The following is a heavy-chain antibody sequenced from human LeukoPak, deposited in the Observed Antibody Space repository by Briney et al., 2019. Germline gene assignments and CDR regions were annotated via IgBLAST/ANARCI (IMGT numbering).Heavy chain of an antibody. CDR3: AKPNGGAYYYYYMDV. CDR2: IRYDGSNK. J-gene: IGHJ6*03. V-gene: IGHV3-30*02. Sequence: GGSLRLSCAASGFTFSSYGMHWVRQAPGKGLEWVAFIRYDGSNKYYADSVKGRFTISRDNSKNTLYLQMNSLRAEDTAVYYCAKPNGGAYYYYYMDVWGKGTTVTVSS. D-gene: IGHD2-8*01. CDR1: GFTFSSYG.